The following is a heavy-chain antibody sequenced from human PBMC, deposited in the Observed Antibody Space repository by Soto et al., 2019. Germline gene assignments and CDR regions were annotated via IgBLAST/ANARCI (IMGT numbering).Heavy chain of an antibody. CDR1: GGSISSGIYY. J-gene: IGHJ5*02. CDR2: IFHSGSA. CDR3: AREDTAMTP. Sequence: LSLTCTVSGGSISSGIYYWSWIRQPPGKGLEWIGYIFHSGSATYNPSLKSRVTISLDTSKNQFSLKLTSVTAADTAVYYCAREDTAMTPWGQGTLVTVSS. D-gene: IGHD5-18*01. V-gene: IGHV4-61*01.